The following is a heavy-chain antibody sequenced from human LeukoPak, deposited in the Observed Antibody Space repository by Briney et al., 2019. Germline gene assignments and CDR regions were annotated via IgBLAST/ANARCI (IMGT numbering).Heavy chain of an antibody. Sequence: GGSLRLSCAASGFTFSSYAMSWVRQAPGKGLEWVSAISGSGGSTYYADSVKGRFTISRDNSKNTLYLQMNSLRAEDTAAYYCARPKRGYCSSTSCSYYFDYWGQGTLVTVSS. CDR1: GFTFSSYA. CDR2: ISGSGGST. CDR3: ARPKRGYCSSTSCSYYFDY. D-gene: IGHD2-2*01. J-gene: IGHJ4*02. V-gene: IGHV3-23*01.